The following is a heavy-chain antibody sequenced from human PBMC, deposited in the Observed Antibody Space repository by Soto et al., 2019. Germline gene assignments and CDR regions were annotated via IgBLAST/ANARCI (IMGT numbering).Heavy chain of an antibody. D-gene: IGHD3-10*01. Sequence: HPGGSLRLSCAASGFTLSSHAMHWVRQAPGKGLEWVALMSYNGNNQYYADSVKGRFTISRDNSKNTLYLQVNSLRAEDTAIYYCARSRDFGYYYYDMDVWGQGTTVTVSS. CDR2: MSYNGNNQ. J-gene: IGHJ6*02. CDR3: ARSRDFGYYYYDMDV. CDR1: GFTLSSHA. V-gene: IGHV3-30-3*01.